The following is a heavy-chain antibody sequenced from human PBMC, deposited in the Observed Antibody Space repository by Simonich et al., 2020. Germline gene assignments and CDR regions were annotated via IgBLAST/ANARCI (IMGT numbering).Heavy chain of an antibody. CDR2: INPNSGGK. V-gene: IGHV1-2*02. Sequence: QVQLVQSGAEVKKPGASVKVSCKASGYTFTGYYMHWVRQAPGQGLEWMGWINPNSGGKNYAKKFQGRVTMTRDTSNSTAYMELSRLRSDDTAVYYCARGRLTGDKGAFDIWGQGTMVTVSS. D-gene: IGHD7-27*01. J-gene: IGHJ3*02. CDR3: ARGRLTGDKGAFDI. CDR1: GYTFTGYY.